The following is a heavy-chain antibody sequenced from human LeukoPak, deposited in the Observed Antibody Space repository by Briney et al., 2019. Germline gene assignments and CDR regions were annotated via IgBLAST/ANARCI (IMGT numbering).Heavy chain of an antibody. CDR2: IYPGDSDT. CDR3: ARGRFGDSARRGNRYYMDV. V-gene: IGHV5-51*01. Sequence: GESLKISCKGSGYRFSSYWIGWVRQMPGKGLEWMGMIYPGDSDTRYSPSLQGQVTISADKSTNTAYLQWSSLKASDTGMYYCARGRFGDSARRGNRYYMDVWGKGTTVTISS. D-gene: IGHD3-10*01. J-gene: IGHJ6*03. CDR1: GYRFSSYW.